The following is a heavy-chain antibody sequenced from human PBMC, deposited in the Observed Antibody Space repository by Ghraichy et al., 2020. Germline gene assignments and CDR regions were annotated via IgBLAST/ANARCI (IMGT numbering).Heavy chain of an antibody. Sequence: SQTLSLTCAISGDSVSSKNTAWNWIRQSPSRGLEWLGRTYYRSKWYNEYAVSVRSRISINPDTSKNQFSLQLNSVTPEDTSIYYCATWRFDNWCQGTLVTVSS. CDR1: GDSVSSKNTA. J-gene: IGHJ4*02. CDR3: ATWRFDN. CDR2: TYYRSKWYN. V-gene: IGHV6-1*01.